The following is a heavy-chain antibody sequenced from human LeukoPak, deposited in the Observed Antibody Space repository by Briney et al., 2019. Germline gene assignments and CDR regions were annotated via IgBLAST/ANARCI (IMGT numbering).Heavy chain of an antibody. CDR1: GVSISSGSNY. V-gene: IGHV4-39*07. Sequence: SETLSLACSVSGVSISSGSNYWGWIRQPPGKTLEWIGSIYSRGNTYYNPSLKSRVIILIDTAKNHFSLNLSSVTAADTAVYYCARSDGYGLVGIWGQGTMVTVSS. J-gene: IGHJ3*02. CDR2: IYSRGNT. D-gene: IGHD3-10*01. CDR3: ARSDGYGLVGI.